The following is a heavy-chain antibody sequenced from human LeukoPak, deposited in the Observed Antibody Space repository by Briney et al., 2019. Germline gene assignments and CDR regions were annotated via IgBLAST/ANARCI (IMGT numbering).Heavy chain of an antibody. J-gene: IGHJ4*02. V-gene: IGHV3-23*01. Sequence: GGSLRLSCAASGFTFSSSAMSWVRQAPGKGLEWVSAISNNGGYTYYADSVQGRFTISRDNSKSTLCLQMNSLRAEDTAVYYCARVSYYDSSGYYFLSYVDYWGQGTLVTVSS. CDR2: ISNNGGYT. CDR3: ARVSYYDSSGYYFLSYVDY. D-gene: IGHD3-22*01. CDR1: GFTFSSSA.